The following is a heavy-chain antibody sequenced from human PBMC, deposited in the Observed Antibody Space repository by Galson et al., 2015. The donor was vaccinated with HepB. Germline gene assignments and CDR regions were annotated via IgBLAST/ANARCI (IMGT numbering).Heavy chain of an antibody. Sequence: SVKVSCKASGYTFTNYGISWVRQAPGQGLQWMGWISAYNGNTHYAQKLQGRVTMTTDTSTSTAYMELRSLRSDDTAVYYCARGDWGWGGFDDWDQGTLVTVSS. V-gene: IGHV1-18*01. J-gene: IGHJ4*02. D-gene: IGHD7-27*01. CDR1: GYTFTNYG. CDR3: ARGDWGWGGFDD. CDR2: ISAYNGNT.